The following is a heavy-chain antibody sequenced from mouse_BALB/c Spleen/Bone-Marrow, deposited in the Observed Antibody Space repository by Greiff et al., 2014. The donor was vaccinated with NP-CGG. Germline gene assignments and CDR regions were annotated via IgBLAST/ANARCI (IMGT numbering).Heavy chain of an antibody. CDR1: GFNTKDTY. CDR3: ATLAGTFDY. J-gene: IGHJ2*01. Sequence: EVQLQQSGAGLVRPGASVKLSCTASGFNTKDTYMHWVKQRPEQGLEWIGRIDPANDYTKYDPKFQGTATITADTSSNTAYLQLSSLTSEDTAVYYCATLAGTFDYWGQGTTLAASS. CDR2: IDPANDYT. D-gene: IGHD4-1*01. V-gene: IGHV14-3*02.